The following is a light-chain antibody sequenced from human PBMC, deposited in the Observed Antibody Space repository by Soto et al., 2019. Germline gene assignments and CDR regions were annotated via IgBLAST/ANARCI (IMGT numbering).Light chain of an antibody. CDR3: CSYAGSYTLVV. J-gene: IGLJ2*01. V-gene: IGLV2-11*01. CDR2: DVS. CDR1: SSDVGGYNY. Sequence: QSVLTQPRSVSGSPGQPVTISCTGTSSDVGGYNYVSWYQQHPGKAPKLMIYDVSKRPSGVPDRFSGSKSGNTASLTISGLQAEDEADYYCCSYAGSYTLVVFGGGTKLTVL.